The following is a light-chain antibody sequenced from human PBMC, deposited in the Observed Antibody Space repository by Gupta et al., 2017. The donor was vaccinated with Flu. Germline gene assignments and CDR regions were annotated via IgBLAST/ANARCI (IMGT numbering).Light chain of an antibody. V-gene: IGKV1-39*01. J-gene: IGKJ1*01. Sequence: SSLSASVGDRVTITCRSSQSINSYLTWYQQKPGQAPKFLIYAASSLQSGVPSRFSGSGSGTDFILTISSLQPEDFATYYCQQCYSTPRTFGQGTKVEIK. CDR1: QSINSY. CDR2: AAS. CDR3: QQCYSTPRT.